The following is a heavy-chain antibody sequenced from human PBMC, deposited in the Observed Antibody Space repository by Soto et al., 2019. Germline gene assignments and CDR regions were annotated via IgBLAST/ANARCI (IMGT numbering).Heavy chain of an antibody. Sequence: QVRLQEWGPGLVKPSQTLSLKCSVSGGSITTGGRYWSWIRQLPGKGLEWIGDIYYSGNTYYNASLKSRVTISVEAAKNQFSLKLSSVTAADTAEYYCAQALVFTGGDGFDIWGQGRLVTVSS. CDR2: IYYSGNT. J-gene: IGHJ3*02. D-gene: IGHD1-1*01. V-gene: IGHV4-31*02. CDR3: AQALVFTGGDGFDI. CDR1: GGSITTGGRY.